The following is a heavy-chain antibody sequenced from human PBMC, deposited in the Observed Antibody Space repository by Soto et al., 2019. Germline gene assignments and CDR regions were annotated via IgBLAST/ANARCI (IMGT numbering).Heavy chain of an antibody. D-gene: IGHD3-9*01. CDR1: GGTFSSYA. Sequence: QVQLVQSGAEVKKPGSSVKVSCKASGGTFSSYAISWVRQAPGQGLEWMGGIIPIFGTANYAQKFQGRVTITADESTSTAYMELSSLRSEDTAVYYCARGPKRGFDCLLPYYFDYWGQGTLVTVSS. J-gene: IGHJ4*02. CDR3: ARGPKRGFDCLLPYYFDY. V-gene: IGHV1-69*01. CDR2: IIPIFGTA.